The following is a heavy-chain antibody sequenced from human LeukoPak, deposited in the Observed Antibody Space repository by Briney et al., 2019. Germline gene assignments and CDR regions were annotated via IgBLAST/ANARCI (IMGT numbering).Heavy chain of an antibody. CDR3: ATSRGGGSYSPPPFDY. CDR1: GYTLTELP. J-gene: IGHJ4*02. D-gene: IGHD1-26*01. CDR2: FDPEDGET. Sequence: ASVKVSCKVSGYTLTELPMHWVRQAPGKGLEWMGGFDPEDGETIYAQKFQGRVTMTEDTSTDTAYMELSSLRSEDTAVYYCATSRGGGSYSPPPFDYWGQGTLVTVSS. V-gene: IGHV1-24*01.